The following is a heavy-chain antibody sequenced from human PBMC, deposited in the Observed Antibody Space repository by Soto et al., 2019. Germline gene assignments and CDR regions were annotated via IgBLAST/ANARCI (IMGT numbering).Heavy chain of an antibody. J-gene: IGHJ4*02. CDR2: ISSSSNSI. Sequence: GGSLRLSCAASGFTFSRYSMNWVRQAPGKGLEWVSYISSSSNSIYYADSVKGRFTISRDNAKNSLHLQMNSLRAEDTAVYYCAKPDIVVVVAATGFDYWGQGTLVTVSS. D-gene: IGHD2-15*01. V-gene: IGHV3-48*01. CDR3: AKPDIVVVVAATGFDY. CDR1: GFTFSRYS.